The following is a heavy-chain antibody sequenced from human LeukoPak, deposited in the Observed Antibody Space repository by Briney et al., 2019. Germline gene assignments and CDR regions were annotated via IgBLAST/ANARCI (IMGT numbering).Heavy chain of an antibody. V-gene: IGHV3-23*01. Sequence: PGGSLRLSCAASGFTFSSYAMSWVRQAPGKGLEWVSDISGSGGSTYYADSVKGRFTISRDNSKNTLYLQMNSLRAEDTAVYYCAKHYYGSGSYYDAFDIWGQGTMVTVSS. D-gene: IGHD3-10*01. CDR3: AKHYYGSGSYYDAFDI. J-gene: IGHJ3*02. CDR2: ISGSGGST. CDR1: GFTFSSYA.